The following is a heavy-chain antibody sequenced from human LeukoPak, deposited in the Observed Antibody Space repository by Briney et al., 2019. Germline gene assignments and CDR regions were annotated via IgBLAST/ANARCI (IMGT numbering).Heavy chain of an antibody. CDR1: KFNFNSYG. Sequence: GGSLRLSCATSKFNFNSYGLTWVRQAPGKGLEWVSSISGRGDNIQYAASVQGRFTISRDNSKNTLYLQMNSLRAEDTAVYYCAKDPNGDYIDTFDIRGQGTMVTVSS. CDR2: ISGRGDNI. CDR3: AKDPNGDYIDTFDI. J-gene: IGHJ3*02. D-gene: IGHD4-17*01. V-gene: IGHV3-23*01.